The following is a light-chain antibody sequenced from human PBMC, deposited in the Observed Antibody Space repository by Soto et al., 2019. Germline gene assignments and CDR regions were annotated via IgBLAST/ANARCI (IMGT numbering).Light chain of an antibody. CDR2: DVS. CDR3: QQYKVYPYT. J-gene: IGKJ2*01. V-gene: IGKV1-5*01. Sequence: DIQMTQSPSTLSASIGDRVTITCRASQTINGRLPWYQQKPGRPPKLLIYDVSFLESGAPSRFSGSGSGTDFTLTISSLRPDDFATFYCQQYKVYPYTFGQGSRLDIQ. CDR1: QTINGR.